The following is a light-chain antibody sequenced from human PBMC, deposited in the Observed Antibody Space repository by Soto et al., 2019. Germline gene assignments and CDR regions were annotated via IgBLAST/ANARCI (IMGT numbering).Light chain of an antibody. CDR2: EAT. CDR3: TSYTSTSTLV. J-gene: IGLJ2*01. Sequence: QSALTQPASVSGSPGQSITISCTGTSNDVGANNYVSWYQHHPGKAPKILLYEATNRPSGVSNRFSGSKSGNTASLTISGLQAEDEADYYCTSYTSTSTLVFGGGTKLTVL. CDR1: SNDVGANNY. V-gene: IGLV2-14*01.